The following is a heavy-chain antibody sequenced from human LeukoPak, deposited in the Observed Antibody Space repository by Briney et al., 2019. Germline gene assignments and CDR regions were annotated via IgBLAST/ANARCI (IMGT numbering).Heavy chain of an antibody. D-gene: IGHD3-10*01. V-gene: IGHV3-23*01. J-gene: IGHJ3*02. Sequence: GGSLRLSCAASGFTFDNYAMNWVRQAPGKGLEWLAYIRGGGGVTRYSDSVKDRFTISRDNSKNTLYLQMTSLRAEDTAIYYCAKCSASYYNDAFDIWGRGTMVTVSS. CDR3: AKCSASYYNDAFDI. CDR1: GFTFDNYA. CDR2: IRGGGGVT.